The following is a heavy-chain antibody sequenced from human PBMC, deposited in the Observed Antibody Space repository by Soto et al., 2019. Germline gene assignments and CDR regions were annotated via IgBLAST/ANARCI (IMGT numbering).Heavy chain of an antibody. J-gene: IGHJ6*02. CDR3: ARAPSFGYCSGGSCSSEDV. Sequence: ASVKVSCKASGYTFTSYAMHWVRQAPGQRLEWMGWINAGNGNTKYSQKFQGRVTMTRNTSISTAYMELSSLRSEDTAVYYCARAPSFGYCSGGSCSSEDVWGQGTTVTVSS. V-gene: IGHV1-3*01. CDR1: GYTFTSYA. CDR2: INAGNGNT. D-gene: IGHD2-15*01.